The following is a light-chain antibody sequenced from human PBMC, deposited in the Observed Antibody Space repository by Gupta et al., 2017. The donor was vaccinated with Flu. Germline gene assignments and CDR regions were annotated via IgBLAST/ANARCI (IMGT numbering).Light chain of an antibody. CDR2: KAS. V-gene: IGKV1-5*03. CDR3: QEYISYSIS. J-gene: IGKJ5*01. Sequence: DIQMTQSPSTLSASVGDRVTITCRASQSISDWLAWYQQKPGKAPKLLIYKASNLEGGVPSRFSGSGSGTEFTLTISSLQPDDFATYYCQEYISYSISFGQGTRLEIK. CDR1: QSISDW.